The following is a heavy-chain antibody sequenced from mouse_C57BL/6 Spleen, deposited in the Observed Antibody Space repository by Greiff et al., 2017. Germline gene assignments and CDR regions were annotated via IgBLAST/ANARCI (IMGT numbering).Heavy chain of an antibody. Sequence: QVQLQQPGAELVKPGASVTMSCKASGYTFTSYWITWVKQRPGPGLEWIGDIYPGSGSTNYNEKFKSKATLTVDTSSSTAYMQLISLTSEDSAVYYCARKTPIYYGYYFDYWGQGTTLTVSS. J-gene: IGHJ2*01. V-gene: IGHV1-55*01. CDR2: IYPGSGST. CDR1: GYTFTSYW. CDR3: ARKTPIYYGYYFDY. D-gene: IGHD2-2*01.